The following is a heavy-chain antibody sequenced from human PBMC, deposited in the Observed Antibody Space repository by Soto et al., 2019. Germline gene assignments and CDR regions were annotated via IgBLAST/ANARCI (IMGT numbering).Heavy chain of an antibody. Sequence: GGSLRFSCAASGFTFSPYWMHWVRQTPGKGLEWVSAISGSGGSTYYADSVKGRFTISRDNSKNTLYLQMNSLRAEDTAVYYCAKDITIFGVVTDAFDIWGQGTMVTVSS. V-gene: IGHV3-23*01. CDR2: ISGSGGST. CDR3: AKDITIFGVVTDAFDI. J-gene: IGHJ3*02. CDR1: GFTFSPYW. D-gene: IGHD3-3*01.